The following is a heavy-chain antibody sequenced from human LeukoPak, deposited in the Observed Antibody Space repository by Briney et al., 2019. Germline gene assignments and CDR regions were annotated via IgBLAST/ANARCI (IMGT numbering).Heavy chain of an antibody. V-gene: IGHV4-59*01. Sequence: SETLSLTCSVSGGSISHYYFSWIRQPPGKGLEWIGYIFYNGSTYFNPSLKSRVTISVDTSKNQFSLKLSSVTAADTAVYYCASGQYCGGDCYDYWGQGTLVTVSS. CDR3: ASGQYCGGDCYDY. D-gene: IGHD2-21*01. CDR2: IFYNGST. CDR1: GGSISHYY. J-gene: IGHJ4*02.